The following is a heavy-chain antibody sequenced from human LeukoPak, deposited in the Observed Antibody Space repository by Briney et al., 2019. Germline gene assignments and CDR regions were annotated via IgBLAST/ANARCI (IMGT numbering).Heavy chain of an antibody. CDR2: IWSHGNTK. J-gene: IGHJ3*02. V-gene: IGHV3-33*01. Sequence: GGSLRLSCAASGFTFSSYGMHWVCQAPGKGLEWVAVIWSHGNTKKYADSVEGRFTISRDNSKNTLYLEMDTLRAEDTALYYCARDDSADDNAFDIWGQGTMVTVSS. CDR3: ARDDSADDNAFDI. D-gene: IGHD3-9*01. CDR1: GFTFSSYG.